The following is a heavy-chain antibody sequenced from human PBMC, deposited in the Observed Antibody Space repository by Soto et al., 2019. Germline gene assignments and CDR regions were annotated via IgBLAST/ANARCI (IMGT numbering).Heavy chain of an antibody. D-gene: IGHD2-2*01. CDR2: ISAYNGNT. J-gene: IGHJ4*02. V-gene: IGHV1-18*01. CDR3: ARERGTRYCSSTSCSRWDY. Sequence: ASVKVSCKASGYTFTSYGISWVRQAPGQGLEWMGWISAYNGNTNYAQKIQGRVTMTTDTSTSTAYMELRSLRSDDTAVYYCARERGTRYCSSTSCSRWDYWGQGTLVTVSS. CDR1: GYTFTSYG.